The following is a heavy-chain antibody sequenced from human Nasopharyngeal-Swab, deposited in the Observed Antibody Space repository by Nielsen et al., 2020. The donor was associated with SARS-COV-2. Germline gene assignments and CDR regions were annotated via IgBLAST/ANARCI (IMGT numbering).Heavy chain of an antibody. D-gene: IGHD3-10*01. V-gene: IGHV3-30*18. CDR3: AKDLWFGELSLFYYYYYGMDV. Sequence: WIRQPPGKGLEWVAVISYDGSNKYYADSVKGRFTISRDNSKNTLYLQMNSLRAEGTAVYYCAKDLWFGELSLFYYYYYGMDVWGQGTTVTVSS. CDR2: ISYDGSNK. J-gene: IGHJ6*02.